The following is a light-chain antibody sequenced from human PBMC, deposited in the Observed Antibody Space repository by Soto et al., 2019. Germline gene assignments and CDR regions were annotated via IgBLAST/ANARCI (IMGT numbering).Light chain of an antibody. CDR1: QSVSSSY. J-gene: IGKJ5*01. CDR2: CTS. CDR3: QQYGSSPLAT. Sequence: EIVLTQSPGTLSLSPGERATLSCRASQSVSSSYLAWYQQRPGQAPRLLIYCTSSRDTGIPDRFSGSGSGTDFTLTISRLKPEDFAVYYCQQYGSSPLATFGQGTRLEIK. V-gene: IGKV3-20*01.